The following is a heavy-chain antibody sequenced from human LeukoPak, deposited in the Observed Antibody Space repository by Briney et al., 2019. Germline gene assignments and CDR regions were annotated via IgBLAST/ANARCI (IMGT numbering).Heavy chain of an antibody. CDR1: GYTFTCYY. D-gene: IGHD3-3*01. V-gene: IGHV1-2*02. Sequence: GASVKVSCKASGYTFTCYYMHWVRLAPGQGLEWMGWINPNSGGTNYAQKFQGRVTMTRDTSISTAYMELSRLRSDDTAVYYCARRFLGNWFDPWGQGTLVTVSS. CDR2: INPNSGGT. CDR3: ARRFLGNWFDP. J-gene: IGHJ5*02.